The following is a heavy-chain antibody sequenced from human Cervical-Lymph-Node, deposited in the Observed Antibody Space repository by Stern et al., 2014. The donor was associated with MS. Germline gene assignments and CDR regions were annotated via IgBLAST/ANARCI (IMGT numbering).Heavy chain of an antibody. J-gene: IGHJ6*02. CDR2: IYYTGIT. Sequence: QVQLQESGPGLVKPSETLSLTCTVSGGSISSTSYYWGWIRQPPGKGLEWIGSIYYTGITYYNLSLKSRVTMSVATSNNQFSLKLSSVTAADTALYYCARRYCSSTSCHMDVWGQGTTVTVSS. CDR3: ARRYCSSTSCHMDV. CDR1: GGSISSTSYY. D-gene: IGHD2-2*01. V-gene: IGHV4-39*01.